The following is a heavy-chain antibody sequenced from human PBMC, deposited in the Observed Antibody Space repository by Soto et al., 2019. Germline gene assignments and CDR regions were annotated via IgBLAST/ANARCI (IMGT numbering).Heavy chain of an antibody. J-gene: IGHJ5*02. CDR1: GGSIRSSNFY. D-gene: IGHD2-2*01. CDR3: ARLALWGTIVVVPTARFDP. CDR2: IYYSGNA. Sequence: QLQLRESGPGLVKPSETLSLTCTVSGGSIRSSNFYWGWIRQPPGKGLEWIGSIYYSGNADYNPSLTSRVTISVDTSKNQLSLNLSAVTAADTAVYDCARLALWGTIVVVPTARFDPWGQGTLVTVSS. V-gene: IGHV4-39*01.